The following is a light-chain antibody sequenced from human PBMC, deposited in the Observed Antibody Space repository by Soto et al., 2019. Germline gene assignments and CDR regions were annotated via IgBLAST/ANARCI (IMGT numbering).Light chain of an antibody. CDR1: RDISSS. Sequence: DVQMTKSPSSLSASVGDRVTITCRASRDISSSLAWYQQKPGKVPKLLIYAASTLHAGVQSRFSGSGSGTFFTLTINSLQPEDVATYYCQKYNSAPNTFGRGTRLEIK. CDR2: AAS. J-gene: IGKJ2*01. CDR3: QKYNSAPNT. V-gene: IGKV1-27*01.